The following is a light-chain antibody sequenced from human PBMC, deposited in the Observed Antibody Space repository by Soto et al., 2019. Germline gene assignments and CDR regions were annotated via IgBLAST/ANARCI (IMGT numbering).Light chain of an antibody. CDR3: QQYGSSPRT. J-gene: IGKJ1*01. V-gene: IGKV3-20*01. Sequence: EIVMRRSPATLSVSPGARATLSCRASQSVGSDLVWYRQKPGQAPTLLIYGASIRAAGIPDRFSGSGSGTDFTLTIRRLEPEDFAVYYCQQYGSSPRTFGQGTKVDIK. CDR1: QSVGSD. CDR2: GAS.